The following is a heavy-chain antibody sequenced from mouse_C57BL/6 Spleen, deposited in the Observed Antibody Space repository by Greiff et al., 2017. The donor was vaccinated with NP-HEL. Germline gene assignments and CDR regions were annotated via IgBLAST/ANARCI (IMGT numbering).Heavy chain of an antibody. D-gene: IGHD1-1*01. CDR2: INPGSGGT. V-gene: IGHV1-54*01. CDR3: ARNLITTEGPFAY. J-gene: IGHJ3*01. CDR1: GYAFTNYL. Sequence: VKLMESGAELVRPGTSVKVSCKASGYAFTNYLIEWVKQRPGQGLEWIGVINPGSGGTNYNEKFKGKATLTADKSSSTAYMQLSSLTSEDSAVYFCARNLITTEGPFAYWGQGTLVTVSA.